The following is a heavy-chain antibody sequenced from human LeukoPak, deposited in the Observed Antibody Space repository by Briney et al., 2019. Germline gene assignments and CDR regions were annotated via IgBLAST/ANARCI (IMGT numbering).Heavy chain of an antibody. J-gene: IGHJ4*02. CDR3: ARVGRTVPAAIANFFDY. Sequence: ALETLSFTCTVSGGSISSGGYYWSWIRQHPGKGLEWIGYIYYSGSTYYNPSLKSRVTISVDTSKNQFSLKLSSVTAADTAVYYCARVGRTVPAAIANFFDYWGQGTLVTVSS. CDR1: GGSISSGGYY. CDR2: IYYSGST. V-gene: IGHV4-31*03. D-gene: IGHD2-2*02.